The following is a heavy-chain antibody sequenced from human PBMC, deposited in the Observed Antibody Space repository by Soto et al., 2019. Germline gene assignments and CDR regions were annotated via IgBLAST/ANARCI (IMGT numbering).Heavy chain of an antibody. CDR3: ARRGMTMEYSDY. V-gene: IGHV5-10-1*01. Sequence: GSGDSFAGVWITGVRQXXXKXXXWMGXXDPSDSQTYYSPSFRGHVTISATKSITTVFLQWSSLRASDTAMYYCARRGMTMEYSDYWGRGTLVTVSS. J-gene: IGHJ4*02. D-gene: IGHD3-10*01. CDR1: GDSFAGVW. CDR2: XDPSDSQT.